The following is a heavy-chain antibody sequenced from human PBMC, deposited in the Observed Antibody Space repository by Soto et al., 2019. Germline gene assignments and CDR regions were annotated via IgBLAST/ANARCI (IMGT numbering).Heavy chain of an antibody. J-gene: IGHJ5*02. CDR3: ARDGRGYYDSSGYYYPFNWFDP. CDR2: ISYDGSNK. Sequence: GGSLRLSCAASGFTFSIYAMHWVREAPGKGLEWVAVISYDGSNKYYADSVKGRFTISRDNSKNTLYLQMNSLRAEDTAVYYCARDGRGYYDSSGYYYPFNWFDPWGQGTLVTVSS. CDR1: GFTFSIYA. D-gene: IGHD3-22*01. V-gene: IGHV3-30-3*01.